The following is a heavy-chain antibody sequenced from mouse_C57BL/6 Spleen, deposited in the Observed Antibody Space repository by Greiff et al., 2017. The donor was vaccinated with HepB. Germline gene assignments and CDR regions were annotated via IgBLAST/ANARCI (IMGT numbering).Heavy chain of an antibody. D-gene: IGHD2-5*01. CDR2: ISSGSSTI. Sequence: EVQLVESGGGLVKPGGSLKLSCAASGMHWVRQAPEKGLEWVAYISSGSSTIYYADTVKGRFTISRDNAKNTLFLQMTSLRSEDTAMYYCAREDYSNPFAYWGQGTLVTVSA. CDR1: G. V-gene: IGHV5-17*01. J-gene: IGHJ3*01. CDR3: AREDYSNPFAY.